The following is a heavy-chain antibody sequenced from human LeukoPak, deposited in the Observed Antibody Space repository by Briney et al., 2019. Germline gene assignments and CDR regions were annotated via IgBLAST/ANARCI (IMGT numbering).Heavy chain of an antibody. V-gene: IGHV3-21*01. Sequence: GGSLRLSWAAAVFTFSIDSMDSVRQAPGKGLEWVSSISSSSSYIYYADSVKGRFTIPRDNAKNSLYLQMNSLRAEDTAVYYCARLTGYSSSSGYYYGMDLWGQGTTVTVSS. CDR1: VFTFSIDS. J-gene: IGHJ6*02. CDR2: ISSSSSYI. D-gene: IGHD6-19*01. CDR3: ARLTGYSSSSGYYYGMDL.